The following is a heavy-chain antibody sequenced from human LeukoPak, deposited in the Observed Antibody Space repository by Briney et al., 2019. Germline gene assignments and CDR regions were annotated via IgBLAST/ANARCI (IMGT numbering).Heavy chain of an antibody. CDR1: GYSISSGYY. CDR2: IYHSGST. D-gene: IGHD3-22*01. J-gene: IGHJ4*02. V-gene: IGHV4-38-2*02. CDR3: ARKLGRVVVITMDYYFDY. Sequence: SETLSLTCTVSGYSISSGYYWGWIRQPPGKGLEWIGSIYHSGSTYYNPSLKSQVTISVDTSKNQFSLKLSSVTAADTAVYYCARKLGRVVVITMDYYFDYWGQGTLVTVSS.